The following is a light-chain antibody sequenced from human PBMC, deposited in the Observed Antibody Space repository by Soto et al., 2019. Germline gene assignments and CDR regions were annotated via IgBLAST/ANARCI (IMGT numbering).Light chain of an antibody. CDR1: QRIGSY. J-gene: IGKJ4*01. CDR2: AAS. CDR3: QQLSRLPLT. V-gene: IGKV1-9*01. Sequence: DIQMTQCPCSLSASVGDSVPTTCRGSQRIGSYLEWDQQRPGKAPKLLIYAASSVQSGVPSRFGGRGSERELSLAIRALQPGDFATFCCQQLSRLPLTVRGGTKVDNK.